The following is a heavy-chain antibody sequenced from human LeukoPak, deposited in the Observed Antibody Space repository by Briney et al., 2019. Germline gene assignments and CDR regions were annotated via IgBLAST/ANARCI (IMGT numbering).Heavy chain of an antibody. CDR3: ARACSGWFGESDDAFDI. CDR1: GGTFSSYA. CDR2: IIPIFGTA. D-gene: IGHD3-10*01. V-gene: IGHV1-69*06. J-gene: IGHJ3*02. Sequence: GASVKVSCKASGGTFSSYAISWVRQAPGQGLEWMGGIIPIFGTANYAQKFQGRVTITADKSTSTAYMELGSLRSEDTAVYYCARACSGWFGESDDAFDIWGQGTMVTVSS.